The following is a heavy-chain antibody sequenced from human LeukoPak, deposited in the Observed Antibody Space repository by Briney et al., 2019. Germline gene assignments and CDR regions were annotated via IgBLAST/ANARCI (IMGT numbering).Heavy chain of an antibody. CDR3: AISLGIAAALDD. D-gene: IGHD6-13*01. CDR1: GFTFSSYG. V-gene: IGHV3-33*01. CDR2: IWYDGSNK. J-gene: IGHJ4*02. Sequence: GGSLRLSCAASGFTFSSYGMHWVRQAPGKGLEWVAVIWYDGSNKYYADSVKGRFTISRDNSKNTLYLQMNSLRAEDTAVYYGAISLGIAAALDDWGKETLFTVSS.